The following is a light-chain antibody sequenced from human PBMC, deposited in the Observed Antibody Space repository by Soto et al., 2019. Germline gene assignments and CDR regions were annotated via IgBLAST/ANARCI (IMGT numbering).Light chain of an antibody. CDR2: EVS. J-gene: IGLJ1*01. CDR1: SRHVGGSNY. V-gene: IGLV2-14*01. Sequence: QSVLIPPASVSGSPGQSITISCTGPSRHVGGSNYVSWYQQHPHRAPKPLIYEVSYRPSGVSSRFPGSKSGNTASLTISGLQAENEADYYCSSYISSNTLAVFGVGTKVTVL. CDR3: SSYISSNTLAV.